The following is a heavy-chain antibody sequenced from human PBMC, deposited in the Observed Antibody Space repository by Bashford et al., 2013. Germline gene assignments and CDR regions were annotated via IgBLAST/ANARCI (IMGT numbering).Heavy chain of an antibody. Sequence: ASVKVSCKASGYTFTSYDINWVRQATGQGLEWMGWMNPNSGNTGYAQKFQGRVTMTRNTSISTAYMELSSLRSEDTAVYYCARGPVSTYYYYGMDVWGQGTTVTVSS. CDR1: GYTFTSYD. CDR3: ARGPVSTYYYYGMDV. J-gene: IGHJ6*02. D-gene: IGHD5/OR15-5a*01. V-gene: IGHV1-8*01. CDR2: MNPNSGNT.